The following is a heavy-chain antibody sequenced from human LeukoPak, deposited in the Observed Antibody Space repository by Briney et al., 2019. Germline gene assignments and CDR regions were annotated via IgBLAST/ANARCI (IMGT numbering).Heavy chain of an antibody. CDR3: AKVTLITYYFDY. CDR2: ISGSGGGT. D-gene: IGHD1-20*01. V-gene: IGHV3-23*01. Sequence: GGSLRLSCAASGFTVSNNYMSWVRQAPGKGLEWVSAISGSGGGTYYADSVKGRFTISRDNSKNTLYLQMNSLRAEDTAVYYCAKVTLITYYFDYWGQGTLVTVSS. CDR1: GFTVSNNY. J-gene: IGHJ4*02.